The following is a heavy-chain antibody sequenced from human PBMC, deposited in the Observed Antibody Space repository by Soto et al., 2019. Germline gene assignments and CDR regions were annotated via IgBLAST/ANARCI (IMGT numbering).Heavy chain of an antibody. J-gene: IGHJ6*02. D-gene: IGHD6-6*01. CDR1: GGTFSSYA. CDR2: IIPIFGTA. V-gene: IGHV1-69*01. CDR3: ARILAARLHMGYYYYGMDV. Sequence: QVQLVQSGAEVKKPGSSVKVSCKASGGTFSSYAISWVRQAPGQGLEWMGGIIPIFGTANYAQKFQGRVTITADESTSTAYMELSSLRSEDTAVYYCARILAARLHMGYYYYGMDVWGQGTTVTVSS.